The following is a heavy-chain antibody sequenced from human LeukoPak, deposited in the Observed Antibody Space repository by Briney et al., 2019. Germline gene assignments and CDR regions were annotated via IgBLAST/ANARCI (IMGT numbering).Heavy chain of an antibody. V-gene: IGHV3-23*01. D-gene: IGHD3/OR15-3a*01. Sequence: GGSLRLSCAASGFTFSSYEMNWVRRAPGKGLEWVSSVSGSGGSTYYADSVKGRFTISRDNSKNTLYLQMNSLRAQDTAVYYCAKVSASRTGYLDYWGQGTLVTVSS. CDR3: AKVSASRTGYLDY. J-gene: IGHJ4*02. CDR1: GFTFSSYE. CDR2: VSGSGGST.